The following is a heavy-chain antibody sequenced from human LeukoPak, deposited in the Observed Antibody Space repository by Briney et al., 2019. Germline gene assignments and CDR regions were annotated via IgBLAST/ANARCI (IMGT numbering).Heavy chain of an antibody. CDR2: TYYSGTT. CDR3: GGAATGTVGWFNP. Sequence: SETLSLTCTVSGDSVSSSSYYWGWIRQPPGKGLEWIGSTYYSGTTSYNPSLKSRVTISVDTSKNQFSLMLTSVTASDTAVYFCGGAATGTVGWFNPWGQGTLVTVSS. D-gene: IGHD6-13*01. J-gene: IGHJ5*02. V-gene: IGHV4-39*01. CDR1: GDSVSSSSYY.